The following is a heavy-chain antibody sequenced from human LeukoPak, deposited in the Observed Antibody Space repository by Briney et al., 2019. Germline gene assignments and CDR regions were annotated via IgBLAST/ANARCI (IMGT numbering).Heavy chain of an antibody. CDR1: GGSISSGSYY. CDR3: ARDTAAISDYYYYMDV. J-gene: IGHJ6*03. V-gene: IGHV4-61*02. D-gene: IGHD2-2*02. Sequence: SETLSLTCTVSGGSISSGSYYWSWIRQPAGKGLEWIGRIYTSGSTNYNPSLKSRVTISVDTSKNQFSLKLSSVTAADTAVYYCARDTAAISDYYYYMDVWGKGTTVTVSS. CDR2: IYTSGST.